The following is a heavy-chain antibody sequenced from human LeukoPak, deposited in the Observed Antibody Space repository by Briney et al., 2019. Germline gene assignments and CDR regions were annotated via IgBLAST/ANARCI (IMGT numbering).Heavy chain of an antibody. D-gene: IGHD3-10*01. Sequence: PGGSLRLSCAASGFTFSSYGMSWVRQAPGKGLEWVSAISGSGGSTYYADSVKGRFTISRDNSKNTLYLQMNSLRAEDTAVYYCAKRSLSGGSGSGLDYWGQGTLVTVSS. CDR3: AKRSLSGGSGSGLDY. J-gene: IGHJ4*02. CDR1: GFTFSSYG. V-gene: IGHV3-23*01. CDR2: ISGSGGST.